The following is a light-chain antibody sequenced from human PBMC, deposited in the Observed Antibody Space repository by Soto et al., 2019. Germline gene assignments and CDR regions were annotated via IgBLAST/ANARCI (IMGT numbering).Light chain of an antibody. CDR2: GAT. Sequence: EIVLTQSPGTLSLSPGERATLSCRASQSVSSSYLAWYQQKPGQAPRLLIYGATSRAIGIADRFSGSGSGTDFTLTISRLEPEELAVYYCRQYGSLYTFGQGTKLEIK. CDR3: RQYGSLYT. CDR1: QSVSSSY. V-gene: IGKV3-20*01. J-gene: IGKJ2*01.